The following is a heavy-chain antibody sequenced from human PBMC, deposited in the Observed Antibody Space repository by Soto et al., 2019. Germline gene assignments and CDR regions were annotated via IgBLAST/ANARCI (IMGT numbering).Heavy chain of an antibody. V-gene: IGHV1-8*01. D-gene: IGHD6-6*01. CDR2: MNPNSGNT. J-gene: IGHJ3*02. Sequence: ASVKVSCKASGYTFTSYDINWVRQATGQGLEWMGWMNPNSGNTGYAQKFQGRVTMTRNTSISTAYMELSSLGSEDTAVYYCARQLSSSSEDVAFDIWGQGTMVTVSS. CDR1: GYTFTSYD. CDR3: ARQLSSSSEDVAFDI.